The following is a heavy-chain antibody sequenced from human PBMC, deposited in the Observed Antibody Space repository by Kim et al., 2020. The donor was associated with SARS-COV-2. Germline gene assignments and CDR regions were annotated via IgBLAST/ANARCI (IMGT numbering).Heavy chain of an antibody. CDR1: GFTFGDYA. Sequence: GGSLRLSCTASGFTFGDYAMSWFRQAPGKGLEWVGFIRSKTHGGTTEYAASVKGRFTISRDDSKSIDYLQMNSLKTEDTAVYYCTRDSTLSYYYDSSGNWFDPWGQGTLVTVSS. D-gene: IGHD3-22*01. V-gene: IGHV3-49*03. CDR2: IRSKTHGGTT. CDR3: TRDSTLSYYYDSSGNWFDP. J-gene: IGHJ5*02.